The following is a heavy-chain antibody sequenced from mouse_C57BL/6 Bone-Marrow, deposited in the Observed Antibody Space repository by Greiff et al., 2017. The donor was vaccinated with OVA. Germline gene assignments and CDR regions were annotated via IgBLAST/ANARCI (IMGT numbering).Heavy chain of an antibody. V-gene: IGHV1-69*01. J-gene: IGHJ2*01. CDR1: GYTFTSYW. D-gene: IGHD2-4*01. CDR3: ARGDDYDGYFDY. CDR2: IDPSDSYT. Sequence: VQLQQSGAELVMPGASVKLSCKASGYTFTSYWMHWVKQRPGQGLEWIGEIDPSDSYTNYNQKFKGKSTLTVDKSSSTAYMQLSSLTSEDSAVYYCARGDDYDGYFDYWGQGTTLTVSS.